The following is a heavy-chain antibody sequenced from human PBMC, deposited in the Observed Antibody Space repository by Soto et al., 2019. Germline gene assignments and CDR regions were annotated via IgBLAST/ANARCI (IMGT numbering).Heavy chain of an antibody. V-gene: IGHV1-8*01. D-gene: IGHD2-2*01. CDR1: GYTFTSYD. Sequence: GASVKVSCKASGYTFTSYDINWVRQATGQGPEWMGWMNPNSGNTGYAQKFQGRVTMTRNTSISTAYMELSSLRSEDTAVYYCARGGYCSSTSCSFQDVWGKGTTVTVSS. J-gene: IGHJ6*04. CDR3: ARGGYCSSTSCSFQDV. CDR2: MNPNSGNT.